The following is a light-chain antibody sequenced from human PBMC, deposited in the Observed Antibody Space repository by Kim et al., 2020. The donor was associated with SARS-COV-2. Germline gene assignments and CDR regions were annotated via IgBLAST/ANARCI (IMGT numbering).Light chain of an antibody. Sequence: DIVMTQSPDSLAVSLGERATINCKSSQSVLHSSNNKNYLSWYQQKPGQPPKLLIYWSSTRESGVPDRFSGSGSGTDFTLIISSLQAEDVAVYYCQQYYSTPWTFGQGTKVDIK. J-gene: IGKJ1*01. CDR1: QSVLHSSNNKNY. CDR3: QQYYSTPWT. V-gene: IGKV4-1*01. CDR2: WSS.